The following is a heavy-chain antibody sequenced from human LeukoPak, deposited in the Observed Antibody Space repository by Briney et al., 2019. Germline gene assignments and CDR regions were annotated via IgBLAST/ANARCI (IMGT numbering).Heavy chain of an antibody. CDR3: AGGAVAGTGYFQH. V-gene: IGHV3-53*01. CDR2: IYSGGST. D-gene: IGHD6-19*01. CDR1: GFTVSSNY. Sequence: GGSLRLTCAASGFTVSSNYMSWVRQAPGKGLEWVSVIYSGGSTYYADSVKGRFTISRDNSKNTLYLQMNSLRAEDTAVYYCAGGAVAGTGYFQHWGQGTLVTVSS. J-gene: IGHJ1*01.